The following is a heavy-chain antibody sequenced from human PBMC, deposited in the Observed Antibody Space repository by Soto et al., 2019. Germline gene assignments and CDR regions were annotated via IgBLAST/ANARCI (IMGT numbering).Heavy chain of an antibody. Sequence: SETLSLTCTVSGGSTSSDYWNWIRQPPGKGLEWIGYVYHSWSTKYNPSLKSRVTISVDTSKNQLSLKLSSVTAADTAVYYCARFGTSPNGNWFDPWGQGTLVTVSS. CDR3: ARFGTSPNGNWFDP. CDR1: GGSTSSDY. V-gene: IGHV4-59*01. CDR2: VYHSWST. J-gene: IGHJ5*02. D-gene: IGHD3-10*01.